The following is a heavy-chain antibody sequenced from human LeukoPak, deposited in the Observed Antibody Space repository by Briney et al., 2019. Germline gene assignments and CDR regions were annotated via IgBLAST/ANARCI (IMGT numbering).Heavy chain of an antibody. J-gene: IGHJ5*02. CDR2: VKQDGSDR. CDR1: EFTFSRYW. CDR3: ARDNTIFGVAHINH. D-gene: IGHD3-3*01. V-gene: IGHV3-7*01. Sequence: GGSLRLSCVASEFTFSRYWMSWVRQAPGKGLEWVANVKQDGSDRYYVDSVKGRFTISRDNAKNSLYLQMNSLRAEDTAVYYCARDNTIFGVAHINHWGQGTLVTVSS.